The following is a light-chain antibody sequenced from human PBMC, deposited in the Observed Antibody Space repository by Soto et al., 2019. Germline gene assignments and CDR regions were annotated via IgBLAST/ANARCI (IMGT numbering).Light chain of an antibody. CDR1: QSVSGN. CDR3: QQFNTYPLT. V-gene: IGKV1-9*01. Sequence: TQSPATLSVSPGERATLSCRASQSVSGNLAWYQQKPGKAPKLLIYAASTLQSEVPSRFSGSASGTEFTLTISSLQPEDFATYYCQQFNTYPLTFGGGTKVEVK. CDR2: AAS. J-gene: IGKJ4*01.